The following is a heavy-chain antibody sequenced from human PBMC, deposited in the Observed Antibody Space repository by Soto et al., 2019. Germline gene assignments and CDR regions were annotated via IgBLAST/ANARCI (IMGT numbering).Heavy chain of an antibody. D-gene: IGHD3-3*01. J-gene: IGHJ5*02. CDR3: ATLLRFFGP. V-gene: IGHV4-30-4*01. CDR1: GGSISSGDYY. CDR2: IHYGGST. Sequence: SETLSLTCTVSGGSISSGDYYWSWIRQPPGKGLEWIGYIHYGGSTYYNPSLKSRITISVEKSKNQFSLKLSSVTAADTAVYYCATLLRFFGPWGQGILVTVSS.